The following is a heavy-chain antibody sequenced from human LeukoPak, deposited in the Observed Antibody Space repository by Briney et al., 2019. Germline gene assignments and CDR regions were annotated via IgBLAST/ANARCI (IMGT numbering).Heavy chain of an antibody. Sequence: ASVKVSCKASGYTFTSYDINWVRQATGQGLEWMGWMNPNSGNTGYAQKFQGRVTMTRDTSISTAFMGLSRLRSDDTAVYYCARGLGIIDYWGQGTLVTVSS. D-gene: IGHD1-1*01. CDR3: ARGLGIIDY. V-gene: IGHV1-8*01. J-gene: IGHJ4*02. CDR1: GYTFTSYD. CDR2: MNPNSGNT.